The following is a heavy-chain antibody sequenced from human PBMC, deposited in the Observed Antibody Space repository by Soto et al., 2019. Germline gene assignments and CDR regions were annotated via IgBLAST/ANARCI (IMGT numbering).Heavy chain of an antibody. D-gene: IGHD5-12*01. Sequence: GGSLRLSCAASGFTFSDYYMSWIRQAPGKGLEWVSYISGSGTIIYYDDSVKGRFTTSRDNAKNSLYLQLNSLRAEDTAVYYCARALFFYTGYPGYWGQGTLVTVSS. J-gene: IGHJ4*02. CDR1: GFTFSDYY. V-gene: IGHV3-11*01. CDR3: ARALFFYTGYPGY. CDR2: ISGSGTII.